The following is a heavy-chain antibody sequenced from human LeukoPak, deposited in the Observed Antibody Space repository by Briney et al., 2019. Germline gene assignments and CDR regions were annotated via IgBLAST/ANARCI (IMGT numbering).Heavy chain of an antibody. CDR3: ARVYVEYQLRVFDY. J-gene: IGHJ4*02. CDR1: GYSISSGYY. D-gene: IGHD2-2*01. CDR2: IYHSGST. V-gene: IGHV4-38-2*02. Sequence: SETLSLTCTVSGYSISSGYYWGWIRQPPGKGLEWIGSIYHSGSTYYNPSLKSRVTISVDTSKNQFSLKLSSVTDADTAVYYCARVYVEYQLRVFDYWGQGTLVTVSS.